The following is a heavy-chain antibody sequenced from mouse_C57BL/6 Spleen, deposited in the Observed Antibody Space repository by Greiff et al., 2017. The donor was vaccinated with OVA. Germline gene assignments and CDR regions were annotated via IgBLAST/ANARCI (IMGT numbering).Heavy chain of an antibody. D-gene: IGHD1-1*01. Sequence: QVQLQQPGAELVKPGASVKLSCKASGYTFTSYWMHWVKQRPGQGLEWIGMIHPNSGSTNYNEKFKSKATLTVDKSSSTAYMQLSSLTSEDSAVYYGASDYYGSSYVGSGFAYWGQGTLVTVSA. CDR1: GYTFTSYW. CDR2: IHPNSGST. J-gene: IGHJ3*01. V-gene: IGHV1-64*01. CDR3: ASDYYGSSYVGSGFAY.